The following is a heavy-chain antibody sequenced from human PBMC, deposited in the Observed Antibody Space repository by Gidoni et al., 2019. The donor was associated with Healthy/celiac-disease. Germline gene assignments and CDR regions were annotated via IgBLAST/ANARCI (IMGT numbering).Heavy chain of an antibody. CDR2: ISGSGGST. D-gene: IGHD5-18*01. CDR3: AKVTASDAFDI. CDR1: GFTVSSYA. Sequence: EVQLVESGGGLVQHGGSLRRSCAASGFTVSSYAMRWVRKAPGKGLEWVSAISGSGGSTYYADSVKGRFTISRDNSKNTLYLQMNSLRAEDPAVYYCAKVTASDAFDIWGQGTMVTVSS. V-gene: IGHV3-23*04. J-gene: IGHJ3*02.